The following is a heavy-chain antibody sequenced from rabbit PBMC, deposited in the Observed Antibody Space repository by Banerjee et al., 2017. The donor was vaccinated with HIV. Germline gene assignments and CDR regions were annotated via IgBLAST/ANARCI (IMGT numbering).Heavy chain of an antibody. D-gene: IGHD4-1*01. V-gene: IGHV1S45*01. CDR2: IYAGSGGTT. CDR3: ARDLAGVIGWNFNL. J-gene: IGHJ4*01. Sequence: QQQLEESGGGLVKPGGSLTLTCKASGLAFSSSFWICWVRQAPGKGLEWIGCIYAGSGGTTYYANWAKGRFTISKTSSTTVTLQMTSLTAADTATYFCARDLAGVIGWNFNLWGQGTLVTVS. CDR1: GLAFSSSFW.